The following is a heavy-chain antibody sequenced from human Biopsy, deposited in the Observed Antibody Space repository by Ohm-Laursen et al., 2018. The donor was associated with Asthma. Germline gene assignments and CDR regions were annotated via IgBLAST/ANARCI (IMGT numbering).Heavy chain of an antibody. D-gene: IGHD6-13*01. CDR3: ARVGYISIAAADY. V-gene: IGHV4-34*01. J-gene: IGHJ4*02. CDR1: GASLSGYY. Sequence: SETLSLTCGVSGASLSGYYWNWIRQPPGRGLEWIGEINHSGRTTYNPSLNSRVTISVDTSKNQFSLRLSSVTAADTAVYYCARVGYISIAAADYWGQGTLVTVSS. CDR2: INHSGRT.